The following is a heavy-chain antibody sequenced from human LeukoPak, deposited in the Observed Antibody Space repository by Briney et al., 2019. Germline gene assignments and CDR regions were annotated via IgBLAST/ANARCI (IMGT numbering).Heavy chain of an antibody. D-gene: IGHD3-10*01. CDR1: GFTFISYA. Sequence: GGSLRLSCAAYGFTFISYAMHWVRQVPGKGLEWVAVISYDGSNKYYADSVKGRFTISRDNSKNTLYLQMNSLRAEDTAVYYCARDDLYYGSGSYYKMGFDYWGQGTLVTVSS. CDR3: ARDDLYYGSGSYYKMGFDY. CDR2: ISYDGSNK. J-gene: IGHJ4*02. V-gene: IGHV3-30-3*01.